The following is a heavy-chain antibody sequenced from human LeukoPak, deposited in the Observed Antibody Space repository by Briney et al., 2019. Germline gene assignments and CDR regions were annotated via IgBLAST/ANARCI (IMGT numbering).Heavy chain of an antibody. CDR3: ARQLESSSSYDAFDI. D-gene: IGHD6-13*01. V-gene: IGHV5-51*01. CDR1: GYSFTSYL. J-gene: IGHJ3*02. Sequence: GESLKISCKGSGYSFTSYLIGWVRQMPGKGPEVMGIIYPGDSDTRYSPSFQGQVTISADKSISTAYLQWSSLKASDTAMYYCARQLESSSSYDAFDIWGQGTMVTVSS. CDR2: IYPGDSDT.